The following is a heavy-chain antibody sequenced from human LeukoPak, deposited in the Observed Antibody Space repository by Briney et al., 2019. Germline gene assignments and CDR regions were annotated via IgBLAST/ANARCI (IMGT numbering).Heavy chain of an antibody. D-gene: IGHD3-16*01. V-gene: IGHV3-7*04. CDR1: GVSFSSRY. Sequence: GGSLRLSCAASGVSFSSRYMSWVRRAPGKGLECVANINQDGSVKSYVDSVKGRFTISRDNAQNSLYLQMNSLRAKDTAVYYCARDISLAYWGQGTLVTVSS. CDR3: ARDISLAY. J-gene: IGHJ4*02. CDR2: INQDGSVK.